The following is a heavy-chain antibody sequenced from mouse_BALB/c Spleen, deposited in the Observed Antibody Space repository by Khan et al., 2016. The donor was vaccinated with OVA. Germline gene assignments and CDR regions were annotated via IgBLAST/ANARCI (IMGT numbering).Heavy chain of an antibody. CDR2: INTYTGEP. V-gene: IGHV9-1*02. J-gene: IGHJ3*01. CDR3: ARGLNYYGSWFAY. D-gene: IGHD1-1*01. CDR1: GYTFTNYG. Sequence: QIQLVQSGPELKKPGETVKISCKASGYTFTNYGMNWVKQAPGKGLKWMDWINTYTGEPTYADDFKGRFAFSLETSATTAYLQINNLKNEDMATYFCARGLNYYGSWFAYWGQGTLVTVSA.